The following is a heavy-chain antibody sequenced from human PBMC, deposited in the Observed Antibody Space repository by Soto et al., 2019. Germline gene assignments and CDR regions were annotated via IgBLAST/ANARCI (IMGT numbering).Heavy chain of an antibody. V-gene: IGHV3-33*01. CDR1: GFTFSSYG. CDR3: ARERNPADAFDI. J-gene: IGHJ3*02. Sequence: GGSLRLSCAASGFTFSSYGMHWVRQAPGKGLEWVAVIWYDGINKSYADSVKCRFTISRVNSKNTLYLQMNSLIAEDTAVYYCARERNPADAFDIWGQGTMVTVSS. CDR2: IWYDGINK.